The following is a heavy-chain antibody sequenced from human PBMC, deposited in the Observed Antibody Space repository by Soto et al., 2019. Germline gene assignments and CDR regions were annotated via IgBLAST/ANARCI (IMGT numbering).Heavy chain of an antibody. V-gene: IGHV4-34*01. CDR3: MLGSGWKDFDY. CDR2: INHSGST. Sequence: SETLSLTCAVYGGSFSGYYWSWIRQPPGKGLEWIGEINHSGSTNYNPSLKSRVTISVDTSKNQFSLKLSSVTATDTAVYYCMLGSGWKDFDYWGQGTLVTVSS. J-gene: IGHJ4*02. CDR1: GGSFSGYY. D-gene: IGHD3-22*01.